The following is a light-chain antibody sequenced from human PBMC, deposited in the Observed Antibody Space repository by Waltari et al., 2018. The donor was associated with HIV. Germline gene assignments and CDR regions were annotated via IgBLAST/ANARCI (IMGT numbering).Light chain of an antibody. Sequence: QSALTQPASVSGSPGQSITISCTGTSSDVGSYNLVSWYQQHPGKAPKLMIYEGSKRHSGVSNRFSGSKSGNTASLTISGLQAEDETDYYCCSYAGNSTFVVFGGGTKLTVL. CDR3: CSYAGNSTFVV. CDR1: SSDVGSYNL. J-gene: IGLJ2*01. V-gene: IGLV2-23*03. CDR2: EGS.